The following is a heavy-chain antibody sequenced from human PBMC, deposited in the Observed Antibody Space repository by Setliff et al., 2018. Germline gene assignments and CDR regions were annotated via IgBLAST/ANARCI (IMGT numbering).Heavy chain of an antibody. CDR3: ARGGYGSGSAYYFVS. V-gene: IGHV4-4*07. J-gene: IGHJ4*02. D-gene: IGHD3-10*01. CDR1: GGSISNSY. CDR2: IHTSEGT. Sequence: SETLSLPCTVSGGSISNSYWTWVRQSAGKGLEWVGRIHTSEGTKYNPSLMSRVTVSMDTSKNQFSLDLSSVTAADTAVYYCARGGYGSGSAYYFVSWGQGTLVTVSS.